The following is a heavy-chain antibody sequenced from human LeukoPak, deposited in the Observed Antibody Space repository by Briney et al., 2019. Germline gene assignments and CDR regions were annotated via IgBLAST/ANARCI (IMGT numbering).Heavy chain of an antibody. V-gene: IGHV4-31*03. CDR2: IYYSGST. Sequence: SETLSLTCTVSGGSISSGGYYWSWIRQHPGKGLEWIGYIYYSGSTYYKPSIKSRVTISVDTSKNQFSLKLSSVTAADTAVYYCARANLTDYYYYGSGSPDYWGQGTLVTVSS. CDR3: ARANLTDYYYYGSGSPDY. D-gene: IGHD3-10*01. J-gene: IGHJ4*02. CDR1: GGSISSGGYY.